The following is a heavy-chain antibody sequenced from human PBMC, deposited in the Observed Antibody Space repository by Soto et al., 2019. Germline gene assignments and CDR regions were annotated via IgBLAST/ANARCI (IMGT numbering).Heavy chain of an antibody. CDR1: GYTFTSSG. J-gene: IGHJ5*02. CDR3: ARDQSITIFGVVIMTAGP. CDR2: ISAYNGNT. Sequence: GASVKVSCKASGYTFTSSGISWVRQAPGQGLEWMGWISAYNGNTNYAQKLQGRVTMTTDTSTSTAYMELRSLRSDDTAVYYCARDQSITIFGVVIMTAGPWGQGTLVTVSS. D-gene: IGHD3-3*01. V-gene: IGHV1-18*01.